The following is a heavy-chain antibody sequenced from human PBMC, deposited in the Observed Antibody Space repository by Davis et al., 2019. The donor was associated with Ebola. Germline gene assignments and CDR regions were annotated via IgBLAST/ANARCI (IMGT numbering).Heavy chain of an antibody. J-gene: IGHJ5*02. CDR2: IYYSGST. Sequence: MPSETLSLTCTVSGGSISSYYWSWIRQPPGKGLEWIGYIYYSGSTNYNPSLKSRVTISVDTSKNLFSLKLSSVTAADTAVYYCAREGFGYSSGSWFDPWGQGTLVTVSS. V-gene: IGHV4-59*12. CDR1: GGSISSYY. CDR3: AREGFGYSSGSWFDP. D-gene: IGHD5-18*01.